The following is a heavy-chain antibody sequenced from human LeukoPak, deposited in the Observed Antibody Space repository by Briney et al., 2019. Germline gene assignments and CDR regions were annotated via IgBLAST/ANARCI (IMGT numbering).Heavy chain of an antibody. Sequence: VKPSETLSLTCTVSGGSISSYFCSWIRQPAGKGLEWIGRIDTSGSINYNPSLKSRVTMSVDRSKNQFSLKLRSVTAADTAVYYCARVGSLSRGRNWVDPWGQGTLVIVS. D-gene: IGHD2-15*01. CDR2: IDTSGSI. V-gene: IGHV4-4*07. J-gene: IGHJ5*02. CDR1: GGSISSYF. CDR3: ARVGSLSRGRNWVDP.